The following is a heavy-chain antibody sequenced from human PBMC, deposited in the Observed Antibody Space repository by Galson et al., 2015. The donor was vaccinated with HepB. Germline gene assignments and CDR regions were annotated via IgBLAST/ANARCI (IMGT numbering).Heavy chain of an antibody. J-gene: IGHJ3*01. Sequence: SLRLSCAASGFTFINYAMHWVRRAPGKGLEYVSSISNNGGSTSYANSVKGRFTISRDSSKNTLYLQMGRLRADDMAVYYCARSGRGRHLRAFGLWGQGTMVTVSS. CDR2: ISNNGGST. V-gene: IGHV3-64*01. D-gene: IGHD1-26*01. CDR1: GFTFINYA. CDR3: ARSGRGRHLRAFGL.